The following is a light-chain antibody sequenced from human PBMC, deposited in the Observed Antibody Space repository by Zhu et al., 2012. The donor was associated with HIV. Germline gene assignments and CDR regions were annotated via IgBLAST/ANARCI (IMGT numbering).Light chain of an antibody. J-gene: IGKJ1*01. CDR3: HQYNNWPPT. CDR1: QSIKRDY. CDR2: RVS. V-gene: IGKV3-15*01. Sequence: EVVLTQSPGTLSLSPGERATLSCRASQSIKRDYLAWYQQKFGQTPRLLIYRVSDRATGIPARFSGSGSGTEFTLTISSLESEDFAVYYCHQYNNWPPTFGQGTKVELK.